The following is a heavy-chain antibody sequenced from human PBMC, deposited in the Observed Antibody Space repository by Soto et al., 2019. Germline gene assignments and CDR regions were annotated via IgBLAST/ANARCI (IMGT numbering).Heavy chain of an antibody. J-gene: IGHJ5*02. Sequence: QVQLQESGPGLVKPSQTLSLTCTVSGGSISSGGYYWSWIRQHPGKGLEWFGYIYYSGSTYYNPSLKSRVTMSVDTSKNQYSLKLSSVTAADTAVYYCARDSSGYSYGSNWFDPWGQGTLVTVSS. CDR1: GGSISSGGYY. D-gene: IGHD5-18*01. CDR2: IYYSGST. V-gene: IGHV4-31*03. CDR3: ARDSSGYSYGSNWFDP.